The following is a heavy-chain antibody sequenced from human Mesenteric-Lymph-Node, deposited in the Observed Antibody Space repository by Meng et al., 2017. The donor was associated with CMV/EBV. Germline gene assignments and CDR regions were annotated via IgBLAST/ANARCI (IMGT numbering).Heavy chain of an antibody. CDR3: ARDSPSTSCYDY. CDR2: ISSSSSYI. CDR1: GFTFSSYS. J-gene: IGHJ4*02. Sequence: GGSLRLSCAASGFTFSSYSMNWVRQAPGKGLEWVSSISSSSSYIYYADSVKGRFTISRDNAKNSVYLQMNSLRAEDTAVYYCARDSPSTSCYDYWGQGTLVTVSS. V-gene: IGHV3-21*01. D-gene: IGHD2-2*01.